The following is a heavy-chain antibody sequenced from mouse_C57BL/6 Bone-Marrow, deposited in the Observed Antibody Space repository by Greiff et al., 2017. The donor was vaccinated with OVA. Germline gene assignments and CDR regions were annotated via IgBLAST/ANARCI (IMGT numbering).Heavy chain of an antibody. CDR1: GYTFTDYY. J-gene: IGHJ3*01. D-gene: IGHD2-4*01. V-gene: IGHV1-19*01. CDR3: ARSYDYDDGFAY. Sequence: EVQLQQSGPVLVKPGASVKMSCKASGYTFTDYYMNWVKQSHGKSLEWIGVINPYNGGTSYNQKFKGKATLTVDTSSSTAYMELNSLTSEDSAVYYCARSYDYDDGFAYWGQGTLVTVSA. CDR2: INPYNGGT.